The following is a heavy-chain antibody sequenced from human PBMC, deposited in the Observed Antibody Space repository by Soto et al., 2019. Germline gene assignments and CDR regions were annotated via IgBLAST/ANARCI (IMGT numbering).Heavy chain of an antibody. V-gene: IGHV1-18*01. CDR2: ISAYNGNT. CDR1: GYTFTNYG. CDR3: ASHYDSIGLRGKYGMDV. J-gene: IGHJ6*02. D-gene: IGHD3-22*01. Sequence: QVQLVQSGAEVKKPGASVKVSCKASGYTFTNYGISWVRQAPGQGLEWMGWISAYNGNTNYAQKLQGRVTMTTDTSTSTAYMELRSLRSDDTAMYYCASHYDSIGLRGKYGMDVWGQGTTVTVSS.